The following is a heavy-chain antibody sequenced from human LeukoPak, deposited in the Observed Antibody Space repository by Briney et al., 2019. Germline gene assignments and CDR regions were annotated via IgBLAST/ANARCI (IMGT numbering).Heavy chain of an antibody. Sequence: SETLSLTCTVSGGSISSYYWSWIRQPPGKGLEWIGEINHSGSTNYNPSLKSRVTISVDTSKNQFSLKLSSVTAADTAVYYCARATVTDAFDIWGQGTMVTVSS. CDR1: GGSISSYY. J-gene: IGHJ3*02. CDR3: ARATVTDAFDI. V-gene: IGHV4-34*01. CDR2: INHSGST. D-gene: IGHD4-17*01.